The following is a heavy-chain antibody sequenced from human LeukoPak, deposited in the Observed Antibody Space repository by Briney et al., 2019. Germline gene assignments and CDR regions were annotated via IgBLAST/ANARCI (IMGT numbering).Heavy chain of an antibody. CDR3: ARLYGRLGELSLAPLDY. V-gene: IGHV4-61*02. Sequence: PSETLSLTCTVSGGSISSGSYYWSWIRQPAGKGLEWIGRIYTSGSTNYNPSLKSRVTISVDTSKNQFSLKLSSVTAADTAVYYCARLYGRLGELSLAPLDYWGLGTLVTVSS. CDR1: GGSISSGSYY. D-gene: IGHD3-16*02. CDR2: IYTSGST. J-gene: IGHJ4*02.